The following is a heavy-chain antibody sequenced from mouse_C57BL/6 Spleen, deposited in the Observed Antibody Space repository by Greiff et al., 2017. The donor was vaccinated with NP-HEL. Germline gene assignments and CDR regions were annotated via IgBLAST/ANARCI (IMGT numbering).Heavy chain of an antibody. V-gene: IGHV1-55*01. D-gene: IGHD1-1*01. J-gene: IGHJ2*01. Sequence: QVQLQQPGAELVKPGASVKMSCKASGYTFTSYWITWVKQRPGQGLEWIGDIYPGSGSTNYNEKFKGKATFTADTSSNTAYMQLSSLTTEDSAIYYCARSIYYYGSSYVGFDYWGQGTTLTVSS. CDR2: IYPGSGST. CDR1: GYTFTSYW. CDR3: ARSIYYYGSSYVGFDY.